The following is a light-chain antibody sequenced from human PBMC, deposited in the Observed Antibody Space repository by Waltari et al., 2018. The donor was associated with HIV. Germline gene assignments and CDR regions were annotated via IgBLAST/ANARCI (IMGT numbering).Light chain of an antibody. CDR2: LAS. CDR3: QQFETYYG. CDR1: QYLWNF. Sequence: DIRMTQSPSTLSASIGDRVTITCRASQYLWNFLPWYQQKPGKAPKLRIPLASSFERGVPGRVRGSGAGSDFTLTISGLQYEDFATYYCQQFETYYGFGQGTRLE. J-gene: IGKJ2*01. V-gene: IGKV1-5*03.